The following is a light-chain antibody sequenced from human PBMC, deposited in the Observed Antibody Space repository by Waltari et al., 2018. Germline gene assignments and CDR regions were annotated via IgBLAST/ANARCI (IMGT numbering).Light chain of an antibody. CDR1: SLRTSY. V-gene: IGLV3-19*01. Sequence: SSELTQDPAVSVALGQTVRFTCQGDSLRTSYASWYQLKPGQAPVVFIYGKDKRPSGIPDRISGYSSGTTSSLTITGAQAEDEADYYCSSRNGRANEVVFAGGTKVTVL. CDR2: GKD. J-gene: IGLJ3*02. CDR3: SSRNGRANEVV.